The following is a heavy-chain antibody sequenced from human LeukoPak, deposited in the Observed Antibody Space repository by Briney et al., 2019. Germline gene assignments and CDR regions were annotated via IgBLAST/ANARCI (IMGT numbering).Heavy chain of an antibody. CDR2: ITPSNGAT. CDR3: ARGMGAGTYRRYDF. D-gene: IGHD3-10*01. V-gene: IGHV1-2*02. J-gene: IGHJ4*02. Sequence: ASVKVSCKASGYSFTAYNIHWVRQAPGQGLEWMGWITPSNGATDYAQQFQGRVSMTRDTSINTVYLELNNLISDDTAVYYCARGMGAGTYRRYDFWGQGTLVTVSS. CDR1: GYSFTAYN.